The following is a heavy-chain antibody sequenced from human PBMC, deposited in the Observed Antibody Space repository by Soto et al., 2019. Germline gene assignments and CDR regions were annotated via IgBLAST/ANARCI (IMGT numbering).Heavy chain of an antibody. CDR3: ARLGYWYYFDY. V-gene: IGHV3-48*01. J-gene: IGHJ4*02. CDR1: GFTFSSYS. Sequence: GGSLRLSCAASGFTFSSYSMNWVRQAPGKGLEWVSYISSSSSTIYYADSVKGRFTISRDNSKNTLYLQMNSLRAEDTAVYYCARLGYWYYFDYWGQGTLVTVSS. CDR2: ISSSSSTI. D-gene: IGHD2-8*02.